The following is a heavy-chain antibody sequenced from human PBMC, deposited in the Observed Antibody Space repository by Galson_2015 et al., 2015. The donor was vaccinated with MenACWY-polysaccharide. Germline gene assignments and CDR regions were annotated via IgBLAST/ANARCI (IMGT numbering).Heavy chain of an antibody. CDR3: ARFGDFWSGYQIHLGPLYGMDV. CDR2: IYTSGST. D-gene: IGHD3-3*01. CDR1: GGSISSGSYY. Sequence: TLSLTCTVSGGSISSGSYYWSWIRQPAGKGLEWIGRIYTSGSTNYNPSLKSRVTISVDTSKNQFSLKLSSVTAADTAVYYCARFGDFWSGYQIHLGPLYGMDVWGQGTTVTVSS. J-gene: IGHJ6*02. V-gene: IGHV4-61*02.